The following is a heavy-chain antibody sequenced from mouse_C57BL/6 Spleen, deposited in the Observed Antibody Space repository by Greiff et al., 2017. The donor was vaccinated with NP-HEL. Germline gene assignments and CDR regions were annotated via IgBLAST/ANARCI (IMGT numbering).Heavy chain of an antibody. J-gene: IGHJ2*01. CDR2: IYPGSGNT. Sequence: VKVVESGAELVRPGASVKLSCKASGYTFTDYYINWVKQRPGQGLEWIARIYPGSGNTYYNEKFKGKATLTAEKSSSTAYMQLSSLTSEDSAVYFCAREESSGFDYWGQGTTLTVSS. V-gene: IGHV1-76*01. D-gene: IGHD1-3*01. CDR1: GYTFTDYY. CDR3: AREESSGFDY.